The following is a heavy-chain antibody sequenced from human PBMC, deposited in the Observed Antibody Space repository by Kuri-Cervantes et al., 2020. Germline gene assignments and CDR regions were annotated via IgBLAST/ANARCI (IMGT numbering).Heavy chain of an antibody. CDR2: IYYSGST. D-gene: IGHD1-14*01. CDR3: ARSMKFPVGTIDY. Sequence: LRLSCTVSGDSISSGGYYWSWIRQHPGKGLEWIGYIYYSGSTYYNPSLKSRVTISVDTSKNQFSLKLSSVTAADTAVYYCARSMKFPVGTIDYWGQGTLVTVSS. CDR1: GDSISSGGYY. J-gene: IGHJ4*02. V-gene: IGHV4-31*03.